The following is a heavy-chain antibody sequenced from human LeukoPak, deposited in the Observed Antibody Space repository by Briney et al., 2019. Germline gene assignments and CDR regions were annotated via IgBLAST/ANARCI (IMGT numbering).Heavy chain of an antibody. CDR3: TRETSSRYFDY. Sequence: ASVKVSCKASGYTLTSYDINWVRQATGQGLEWMGWMNPNSGRTGYAQNFQGRVTITRNTSISTAYMELSSLRSEDTAVYYCTRETSSRYFDYWGQGTLVTVSS. V-gene: IGHV1-8*01. J-gene: IGHJ4*02. CDR1: GYTLTSYD. CDR2: MNPNSGRT.